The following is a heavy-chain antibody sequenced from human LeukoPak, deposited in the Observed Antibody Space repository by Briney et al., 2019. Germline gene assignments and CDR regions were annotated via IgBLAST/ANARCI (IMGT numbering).Heavy chain of an antibody. CDR1: GGSISSGGYS. CDR2: IYHSGST. CDR3: ASTGSSSWSYYFDY. D-gene: IGHD6-13*01. V-gene: IGHV4-30-2*01. J-gene: IGHJ4*02. Sequence: SQTLSLTCAVSGGSISSGGYSWSWIRQPPGKGLEWIGYIYHSGSTNYNPSLKSRVTISVDTSKNQFSLKLSSVTAADTAVYYCASTGSSSWSYYFDYWGQGTLVTVSS.